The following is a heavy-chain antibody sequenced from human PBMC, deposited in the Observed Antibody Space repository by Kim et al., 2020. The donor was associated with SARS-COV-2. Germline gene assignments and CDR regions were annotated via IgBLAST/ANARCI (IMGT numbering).Heavy chain of an antibody. J-gene: IGHJ5*02. CDR2: ISGSGGST. CDR3: AKDPGSYYMRHWFDP. CDR1: GFTFSSYA. Sequence: GGSLRLSCAASGFTFSSYAMSWVRQAPGKGLEWVSAISGSGGSTYYADSVKGRFTISRDNSKNTLYLQMNSLRAEDTAVYYCAKDPGSYYMRHWFDPWGQGTLVTVSS. D-gene: IGHD3-10*01. V-gene: IGHV3-23*01.